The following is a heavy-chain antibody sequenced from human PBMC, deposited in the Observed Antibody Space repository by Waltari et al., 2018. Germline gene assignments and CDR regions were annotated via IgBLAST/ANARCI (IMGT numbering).Heavy chain of an antibody. D-gene: IGHD4-17*01. V-gene: IGHV3-NL1*01. CDR1: GFTLSSYG. CDR3: ARDIYGGYFQH. Sequence: QVQLVESGGGVVQPGRSLRLSCAASGFTLSSYGMHWVRQAPGKGLEWVAVIYSGGSTYYADSVKGRFTISRDNSKNTLYLQMNSLRAEDTAVYYCARDIYGGYFQHWGQGTLVTVSS. J-gene: IGHJ1*01. CDR2: IYSGGST.